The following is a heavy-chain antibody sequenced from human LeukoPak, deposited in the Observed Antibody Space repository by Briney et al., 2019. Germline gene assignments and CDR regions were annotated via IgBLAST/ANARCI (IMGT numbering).Heavy chain of an antibody. D-gene: IGHD2-2*01. Sequence: QSGGSLRLSCAASGFTVSTNYMSWVRQAPGKGLEWVTVIYSGGSTYYADSVKGRFSISRDNSKNTLYLQMNNLRAEDTAMYYCASTIRSSSSYYFDYWGQGTLVTVSS. CDR3: ASTIRSSSSYYFDY. J-gene: IGHJ4*02. V-gene: IGHV3-53*01. CDR2: IYSGGST. CDR1: GFTVSTNY.